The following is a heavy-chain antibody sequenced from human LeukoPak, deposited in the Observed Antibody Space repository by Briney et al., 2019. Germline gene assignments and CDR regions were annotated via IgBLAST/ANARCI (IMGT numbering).Heavy chain of an antibody. Sequence: GGSLRLSCAASGFTFSSAWMNWIRQAPGKGLEWLGRIKNIPDGGTVDYAAPVKGRFGISRDDSKNLMYLQMNSLETEDTAVHYCTTGYSGTWHDGCWGQGTLVTVSS. J-gene: IGHJ4*02. CDR3: TTGYSGTWHDGC. CDR2: IKNIPDGGTV. CDR1: GFTFSSAW. V-gene: IGHV3-15*01. D-gene: IGHD1-26*01.